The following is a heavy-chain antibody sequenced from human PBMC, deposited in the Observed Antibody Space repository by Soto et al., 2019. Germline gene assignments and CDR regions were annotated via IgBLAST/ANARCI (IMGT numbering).Heavy chain of an antibody. CDR3: ARDSYCGGDCYSNYFDY. D-gene: IGHD2-21*02. CDR1: GGTFSSYA. CDR2: IIPIFGTA. V-gene: IGHV1-69*01. J-gene: IGHJ4*02. Sequence: QVQLVQSGAEVKKPGSSVKVSCKASGGTFSSYAISWVRQPPGQGLEWMGGIIPIFGTANYAQKFQGRVTIAADECTSTAYMELSSLRSEDTAVYYCARDSYCGGDCYSNYFDYWGQGTLVTVSS.